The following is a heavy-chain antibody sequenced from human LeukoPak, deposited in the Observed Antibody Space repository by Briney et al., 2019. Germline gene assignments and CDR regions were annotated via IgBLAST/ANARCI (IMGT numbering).Heavy chain of an antibody. V-gene: IGHV1-2*02. Sequence: ASVKVSCKASGYTFTGYYMHWVRQAPGQGLEWMGWINPNSGGTNYAQKFQGRVTMTRDTSISTAYMELSRLRSDDTAVYYCVSFTYYYDSSGYLSDYWGQGTLVTVSS. CDR1: GYTFTGYY. CDR3: VSFTYYYDSSGYLSDY. J-gene: IGHJ4*02. CDR2: INPNSGGT. D-gene: IGHD3-22*01.